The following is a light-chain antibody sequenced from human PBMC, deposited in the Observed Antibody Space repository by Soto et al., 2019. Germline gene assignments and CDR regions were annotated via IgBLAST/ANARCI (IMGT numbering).Light chain of an antibody. CDR1: QSISRW. Sequence: DIQMTQSPSTLSASVGDRVTITCRASQSISRWLAWYQVKPGKVPKVLIWDASSLQRGVPSRFSGSGSGTEFTLTISSLQPDDFATYYCQQYNAYSTWTFGQGTKVEIK. V-gene: IGKV1-5*01. CDR3: QQYNAYSTWT. J-gene: IGKJ1*01. CDR2: DAS.